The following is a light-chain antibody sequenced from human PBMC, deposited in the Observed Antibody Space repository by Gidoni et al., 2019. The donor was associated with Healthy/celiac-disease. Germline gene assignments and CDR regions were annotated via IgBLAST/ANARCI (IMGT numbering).Light chain of an antibody. CDR1: QSVSIY. J-gene: IGKJ1*01. CDR3: QQRSNWPQ. CDR2: DAS. Sequence: EIVLTQSPATLSLSPGERATLSCRASQSVSIYLAWYQQKPGQAPRLLIYDASNRATGIPARFSGSGSGTDFTLTISSLEPEDFAVYYCQQRSNWPQFGQGTKVEIK. V-gene: IGKV3-11*01.